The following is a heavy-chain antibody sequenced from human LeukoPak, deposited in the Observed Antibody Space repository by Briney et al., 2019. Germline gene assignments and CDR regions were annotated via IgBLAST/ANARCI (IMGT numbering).Heavy chain of an antibody. Sequence: SVKLSCTASSYTFTSYGISWVRQAPGQGIEWMGWISTYNGNTNYAQKLQGRVTMTTDTSTSTAYMELRSLRSDDTAVYYCAREKGIAAAVVPYWDLWGRGTLVTVCS. V-gene: IGHV1-18*01. D-gene: IGHD6-13*01. J-gene: IGHJ2*01. CDR1: SYTFTSYG. CDR2: ISTYNGNT. CDR3: AREKGIAAAVVPYWDL.